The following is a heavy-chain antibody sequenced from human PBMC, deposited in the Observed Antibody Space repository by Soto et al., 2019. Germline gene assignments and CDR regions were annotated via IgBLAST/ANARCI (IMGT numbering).Heavy chain of an antibody. CDR2: IRSKAYSGTA. D-gene: IGHD3-10*01. CDR1: GFTFGDYA. J-gene: IGHJ4*02. Sequence: GGSLRLSCTASGFTFGDYAMSWFRQAPGKGLEWVGFIRSKAYSGTAEYAASVKGRFTMSRDDSKNIAYLQMNSLKTEDTAVYYCSRDRSGITMIRGVADYWGQGTLVTVSS. V-gene: IGHV3-49*03. CDR3: SRDRSGITMIRGVADY.